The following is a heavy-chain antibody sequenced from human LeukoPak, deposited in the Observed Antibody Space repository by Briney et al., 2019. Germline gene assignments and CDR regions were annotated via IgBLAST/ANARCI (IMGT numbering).Heavy chain of an antibody. CDR3: ARDYPCSGGSCYSSYYYYGMDV. CDR1: GFTFSSYA. CDR2: ISYDGSNK. Sequence: QPGESLRLSCAASGFTFSSYAMHWVRQAPGKGLEWVAVISYDGSNKYYADSVKGRFTISRDNSKNTLYLQMNSLRAEDTAVYYCARDYPCSGGSCYSSYYYYGMDVWGKGTTVTVSS. V-gene: IGHV3-30*04. J-gene: IGHJ6*04. D-gene: IGHD2-15*01.